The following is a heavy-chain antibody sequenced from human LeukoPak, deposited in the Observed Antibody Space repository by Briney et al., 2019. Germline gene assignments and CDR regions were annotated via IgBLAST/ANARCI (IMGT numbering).Heavy chain of an antibody. V-gene: IGHV4-4*07. CDR2: IYTSGST. D-gene: IGHD3-10*01. Sequence: SETLSLTCTVSGGSISSYYWSWIRQPAGKGLEWIGRIYTSGSTNYNPSLKSRVTMSVDTSKNQFSLKLSSVTAADTAVYYCARVMRRFGEYGGAFDIWGQGTMVTVS. J-gene: IGHJ3*02. CDR1: GGSISSYY. CDR3: ARVMRRFGEYGGAFDI.